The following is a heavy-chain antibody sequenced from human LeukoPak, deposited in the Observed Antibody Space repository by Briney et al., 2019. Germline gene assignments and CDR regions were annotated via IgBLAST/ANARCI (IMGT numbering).Heavy chain of an antibody. CDR2: ISYDGSNK. V-gene: IGHV3-30*18. CDR1: GFTFSSYG. CDR3: AKDGSSSGFDY. J-gene: IGHJ4*02. Sequence: GRSLRLSCAASGFTFSSYGMHWVRQAPGRGLEWVAVISYDGSNKYYADSVKGRFTISRDNSKNTLYLQMNSLRAEDTAVYYCAKDGSSSGFDYWGQGTLVTVSS. D-gene: IGHD6-13*01.